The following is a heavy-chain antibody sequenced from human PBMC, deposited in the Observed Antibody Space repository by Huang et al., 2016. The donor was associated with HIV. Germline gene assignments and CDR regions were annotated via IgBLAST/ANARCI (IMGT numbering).Heavy chain of an antibody. CDR3: ARDREFSSGWGWAGYYLDY. CDR1: GDTFLRYD. Sequence: QVRLVQSGAEVKKPGASLKVSCKADGDTFLRYDISWGRQAPGQGLEWVERIRLDVGGKRYGRRFQGRLTMTRDTSTSTAYMELRILGADDTAVYYCARDREFSSGWGWAGYYLDYWGQGTPVLVSS. D-gene: IGHD6-19*01. CDR2: IRLDVGGK. J-gene: IGHJ4*02. V-gene: IGHV1-18*04.